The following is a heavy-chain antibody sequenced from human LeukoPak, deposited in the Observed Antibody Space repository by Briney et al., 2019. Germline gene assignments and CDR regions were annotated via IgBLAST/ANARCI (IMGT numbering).Heavy chain of an antibody. CDR1: GYTFTGYY. CDR3: ARDLNSWSGYDSGPGG. V-gene: IGHV1-2*02. CDR2: INPNSGDT. Sequence: ASVKVSCKASGYTFTGYYMHWVRQAPGQGLEWMGWINPNSGDTNYAQKFQGRVIMTRDASISTAYMDLSMLRSDDTAVYYCARDLNSWSGYDSGPGGWGQGTLVTVSS. D-gene: IGHD5-12*01. J-gene: IGHJ4*02.